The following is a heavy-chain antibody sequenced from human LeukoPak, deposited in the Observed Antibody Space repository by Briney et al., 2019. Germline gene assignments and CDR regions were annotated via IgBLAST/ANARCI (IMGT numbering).Heavy chain of an antibody. CDR1: GYTFTSYG. V-gene: IGHV1-18*01. D-gene: IGHD3-16*02. Sequence: ASVKVSCKASGYTFTSYGISWVRQAPGQGLEWMGWISAYNGNTNYAQKLQGRVTMTTDTSTGTAYMELRSLRSDDTAVYYCARAPTDYDYVWGSYLRRNYYYYFGMDVWGQGTTVTVSS. J-gene: IGHJ6*02. CDR3: ARAPTDYDYVWGSYLRRNYYYYFGMDV. CDR2: ISAYNGNT.